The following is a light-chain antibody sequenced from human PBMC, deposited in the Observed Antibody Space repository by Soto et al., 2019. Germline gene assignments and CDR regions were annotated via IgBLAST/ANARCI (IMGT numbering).Light chain of an antibody. CDR2: LNSDGSH. V-gene: IGLV4-69*01. CDR1: SGHSTYA. CDR3: QTWVTGPPWV. Sequence: QLVLTQSPSASASLGASVKLTCTLSSGHSTYAIAWHQQQPEKGPRYLMKLNSDGSHSKGDGIPDRFSGSNSGAERYLTISSLQSEDEADYYCQTWVTGPPWVFGGGTKLTVL. J-gene: IGLJ3*02.